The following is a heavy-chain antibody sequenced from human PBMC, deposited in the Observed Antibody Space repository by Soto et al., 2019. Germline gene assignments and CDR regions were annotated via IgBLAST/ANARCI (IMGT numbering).Heavy chain of an antibody. Sequence: GGSLRLSCAASDFTFSIYTMTWVRQAPGKGLEWVSSISDGSGYIYYADSGKGRFTISRDNAKNALYRQMNSLTPDDPAVYYCARVRSTGSGYFDYWGPGTLVTVSS. CDR3: ARVRSTGSGYFDY. V-gene: IGHV3-21*06. CDR1: DFTFSIYT. CDR2: ISDGSGYI. J-gene: IGHJ4*02. D-gene: IGHD1-1*01.